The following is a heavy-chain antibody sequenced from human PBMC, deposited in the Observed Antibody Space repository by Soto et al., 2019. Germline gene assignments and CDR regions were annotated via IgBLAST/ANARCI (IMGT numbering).Heavy chain of an antibody. CDR1: GFTFSSYS. V-gene: IGHV3-21*01. J-gene: IGHJ4*02. CDR3: ARDPYYDYVWGSYRSYYFDY. D-gene: IGHD3-16*02. CDR2: ISSSSSYI. Sequence: PGGSLRLSXAASGFTFSSYSMNWVRQAPGKGLEWVSSISSSSSYIYYADSVKGRFTISRDNAKNSLYLQMNSLRAEDTAVYYCARDPYYDYVWGSYRSYYFDYWGQGTLVTVSS.